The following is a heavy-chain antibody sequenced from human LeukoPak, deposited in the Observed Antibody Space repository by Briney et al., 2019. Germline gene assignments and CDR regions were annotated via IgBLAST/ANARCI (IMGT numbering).Heavy chain of an antibody. CDR1: GYTFTSYG. CDR3: ARYPLSYSSNWHYYFDY. J-gene: IGHJ4*02. V-gene: IGHV1-18*01. CDR2: ISASNGNT. D-gene: IGHD6-13*01. Sequence: ASVKVSCTASGYTFTSYGVSLVRQAPGQGLEWMGWISASNGNTNFAQKLQGRVTLTTDTSTSTAYMELRSLTSDDTAVYYCARYPLSYSSNWHYYFDYWGQGTLLTVSS.